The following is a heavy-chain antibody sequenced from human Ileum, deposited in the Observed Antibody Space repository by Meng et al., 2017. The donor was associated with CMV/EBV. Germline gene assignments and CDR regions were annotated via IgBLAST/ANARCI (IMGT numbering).Heavy chain of an antibody. V-gene: IGHV4-34*01. Sequence: QVKLREWGAGLLKPSETLSLTCAVYGGSFSGYYWSWIRQVPGKGLEWIGEFNHYGSTNYNPSLKSRVTISVDTSKNQFSLNLSSVTAADTAVYYCASGKSNLEYWGQGTLVTVSS. J-gene: IGHJ4*02. CDR3: ASGKSNLEY. D-gene: IGHD4-11*01. CDR2: FNHYGST. CDR1: GGSFSGYY.